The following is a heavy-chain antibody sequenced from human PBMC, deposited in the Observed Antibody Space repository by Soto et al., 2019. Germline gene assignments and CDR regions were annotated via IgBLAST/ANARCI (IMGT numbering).Heavy chain of an antibody. V-gene: IGHV3-23*01. CDR3: AKDLQPEGPTFFFPPVSTPDGMDV. J-gene: IGHJ6*02. CDR2: VGGSGSDT. Sequence: GGSLRLSCSASAISFRSYAMSWGRQAPGKGLEWVSAVGGSGSDTYYADSVKGRFTISRDSSKNTVYLQMNTLRANDTAVYYCAKDLQPEGPTFFFPPVSTPDGMDVWGRGTTVTVSS. CDR1: AISFRSYA. D-gene: IGHD4-4*01.